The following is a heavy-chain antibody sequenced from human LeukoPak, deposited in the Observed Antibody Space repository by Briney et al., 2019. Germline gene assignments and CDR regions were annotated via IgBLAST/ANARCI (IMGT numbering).Heavy chain of an antibody. CDR1: GGTSSTFA. J-gene: IGHJ5*02. CDR3: ARDLKPPQNWFDP. CDR2: LIVIFGTP. D-gene: IGHD3-9*01. V-gene: IGHV1-69*13. Sequence: ASVKVSCKASGGTSSTFAFSWVRQAPGQGLEWMGGLIVIFGTPNYARNFQDRVTITADETTNTAYMELSSLRSEDTAVYYCARDLKPPQNWFDPWGQGTLVTVSS.